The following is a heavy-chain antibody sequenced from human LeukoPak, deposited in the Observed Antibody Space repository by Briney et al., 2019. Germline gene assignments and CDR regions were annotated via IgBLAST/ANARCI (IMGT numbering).Heavy chain of an antibody. V-gene: IGHV4-39*07. Sequence: SETLSLTCTVSGGSISSSSYYWGWIRQPPGKGLEWIGSIYYSGSTYYNPSLKSRVTISVDTSKNQFSLKLSSVTAADTAVYYCARGSFSENHYYYMDVWGKGTTVTISS. CDR3: ARGSFSENHYYYMDV. J-gene: IGHJ6*03. CDR1: GGSISSSSYY. CDR2: IYYSGST. D-gene: IGHD2/OR15-2a*01.